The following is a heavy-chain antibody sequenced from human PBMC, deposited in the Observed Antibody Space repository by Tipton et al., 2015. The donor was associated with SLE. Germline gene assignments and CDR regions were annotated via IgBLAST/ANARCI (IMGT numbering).Heavy chain of an antibody. CDR2: ISGSGGST. CDR3: ATHDFWSGPEYFDL. CDR1: GFTFSSYA. J-gene: IGHJ2*01. Sequence: SLRLSCAASGFTFSSYAVSWVRQAPGKGLEWVSAISGSGGSTYYADSVKGRFTISRDNSKNTLYLQMNSLRAEDTAVYYCATHDFWSGPEYFDLWGRGTLVTVSS. V-gene: IGHV3-23*01. D-gene: IGHD3-3*01.